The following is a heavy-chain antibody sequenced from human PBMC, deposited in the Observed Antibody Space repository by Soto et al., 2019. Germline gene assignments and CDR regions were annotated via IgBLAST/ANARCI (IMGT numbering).Heavy chain of an antibody. V-gene: IGHV3-53*01. Sequence: GGSLRLSCAASGFTFSSYWMHWVRQAPGKGLVWVSRIYSGGSTYYADSVKGRFTISRDNSKNTLYLQMNSLRAEDTAVYYCARDTMVRGFYYYYGMDVWGQGTTVTVSS. J-gene: IGHJ6*02. CDR2: IYSGGST. CDR3: ARDTMVRGFYYYYGMDV. D-gene: IGHD3-10*01. CDR1: GFTFSSYW.